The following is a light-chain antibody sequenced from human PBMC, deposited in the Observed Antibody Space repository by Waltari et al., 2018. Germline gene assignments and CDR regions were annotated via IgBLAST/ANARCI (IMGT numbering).Light chain of an antibody. Sequence: EVVMTQSPATLSVSPGEGATVSCRASQSVRTNVAWYQQTPGQAPRLLIDGASTRATGIPGRFSGSGSGTEFILTISSLQSEDFAVYYCQQYNNWPPWTFGQGTKVEIK. J-gene: IGKJ1*01. V-gene: IGKV3-15*01. CDR3: QQYNNWPPWT. CDR1: QSVRTN. CDR2: GAS.